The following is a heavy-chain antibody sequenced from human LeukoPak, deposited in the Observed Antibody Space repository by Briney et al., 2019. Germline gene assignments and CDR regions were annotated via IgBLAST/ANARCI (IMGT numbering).Heavy chain of an antibody. CDR2: IIPIFGTA. CDR1: GGTFSSYA. D-gene: IGHD3-10*01. CDR3: ARQEGEVTGFDY. V-gene: IGHV1-69*05. Sequence: SVKVSCKASGGTFSSYAISWVRQAPGQGLEWMGGIIPIFGTANYAQKFQGRVTMTRDTSTSTVYMELSSLRSEDTAVYYCARQEGEVTGFDYWGQGTLVTVSS. J-gene: IGHJ4*02.